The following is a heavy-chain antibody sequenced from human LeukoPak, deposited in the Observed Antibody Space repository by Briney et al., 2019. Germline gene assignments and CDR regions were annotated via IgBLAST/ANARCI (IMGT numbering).Heavy chain of an antibody. CDR3: ARGLSTGYHSGFDS. D-gene: IGHD3-9*01. CDR1: GYTFTSYD. V-gene: IGHV1-8*01. CDR2: MNPHTGNM. Sequence: ASVKVSCKASGYTFTSYDINWVRQATAQGLEWMGWMNPHTGNMDYAQKFQGRVTMTSDTSISTAYMEVSSLRSEDTAVYYCARGLSTGYHSGFDSWGQGTLVTVSS. J-gene: IGHJ4*02.